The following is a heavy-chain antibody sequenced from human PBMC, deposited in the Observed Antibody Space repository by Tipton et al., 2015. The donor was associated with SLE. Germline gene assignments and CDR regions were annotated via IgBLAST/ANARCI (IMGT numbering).Heavy chain of an antibody. CDR3: AREFRWSGFFEV. CDR1: GGSISSGRYY. CDR2: IYRIGAT. Sequence: TLSLTCTVSGGSISSGRYYWTWIRQHPEKGLEWIGYIYRIGATYYNPSLKSRVTISVDTSKNQFSLKLTSVTGADTAVYYCAREFRWSGFFEVWGRGTLVSASS. D-gene: IGHD4-23*01. J-gene: IGHJ2*01. V-gene: IGHV4-31*03.